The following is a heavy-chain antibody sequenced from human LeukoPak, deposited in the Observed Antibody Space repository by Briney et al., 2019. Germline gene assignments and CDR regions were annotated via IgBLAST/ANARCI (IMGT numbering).Heavy chain of an antibody. CDR2: IYPADSDT. CDR3: ARLPVLTGPRGAFDI. Sequence: GESLKISCEGSGYRFTGYWIGWVRQVSGRGLEWMGIIYPADSDTRYSPSFQGLVTISADKSINTAYLQWSSLKASDSAIYYCARLPVLTGPRGAFDIWGRGTKVAVFS. V-gene: IGHV5-51*01. CDR1: GYRFTGYW. J-gene: IGHJ3*02.